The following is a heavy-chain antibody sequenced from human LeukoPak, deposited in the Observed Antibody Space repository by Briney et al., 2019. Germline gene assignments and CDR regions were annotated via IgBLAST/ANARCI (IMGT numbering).Heavy chain of an antibody. CDR1: GGSISSSSYY. CDR2: IYYSGST. D-gene: IGHD3-10*01. V-gene: IGHV4-39*07. Sequence: SETLSLTCTVSGGSISSSSYYWGWIRQPPGKGLEWIGSIYYSGSTYYNPSLKSRVTISVDTSKNQFSLKLNSVTAADTAVYYCARDRLLWFGELDSWGQGTLVIVSS. J-gene: IGHJ5*01. CDR3: ARDRLLWFGELDS.